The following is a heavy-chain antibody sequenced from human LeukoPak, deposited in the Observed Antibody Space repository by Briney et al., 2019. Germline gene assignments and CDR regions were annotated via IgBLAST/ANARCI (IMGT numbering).Heavy chain of an antibody. CDR1: GGSISGGSYY. D-gene: IGHD3-10*01. Sequence: SETLSLTCTVSGGSISGGSYYWGWIRQPPGKGLEWIGSIYYSGSTYYNPSLKSRVTISVDTSKNQFSLKLSSVTAADTAVYYCARHATRPLWFGDSFDPWGQGTLVTVSS. CDR3: ARHATRPLWFGDSFDP. CDR2: IYYSGST. J-gene: IGHJ5*02. V-gene: IGHV4-39*01.